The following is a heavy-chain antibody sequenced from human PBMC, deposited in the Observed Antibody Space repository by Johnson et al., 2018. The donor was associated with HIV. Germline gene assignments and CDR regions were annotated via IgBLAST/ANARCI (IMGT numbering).Heavy chain of an antibody. J-gene: IGHJ3*02. CDR3: ASRRAPRRLIVVVTANAFDI. CDR2: ISGSGGST. Sequence: VQLVESGGGLVQPGGSLRLSCAASGFTFSSYAMSWVRQAPGKGLEWVSAISGSGGSTYYADSVKGRFTISRDNSKNTLYLQMNSPRAEDTAVYYCASRRAPRRLIVVVTANAFDIWGQGTMVTVSS. V-gene: IGHV3-23*04. D-gene: IGHD2-21*02. CDR1: GFTFSSYA.